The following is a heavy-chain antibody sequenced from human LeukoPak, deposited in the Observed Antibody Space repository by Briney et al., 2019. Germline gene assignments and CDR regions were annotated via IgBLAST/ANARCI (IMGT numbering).Heavy chain of an antibody. Sequence: QPGGSLILSCAASGFTVSGNYMSWTRQAPGKGLEWVSVIYSSDNTYYIDSVKGRFTISRDNSKNTLYLQMNSLRAEDTAVYYCAGRRVLDASFDYWGQGTLVTVSS. CDR1: GFTVSGNY. V-gene: IGHV3-66*02. CDR2: IYSSDNT. CDR3: AGRRVLDASFDY. D-gene: IGHD3-16*01. J-gene: IGHJ4*02.